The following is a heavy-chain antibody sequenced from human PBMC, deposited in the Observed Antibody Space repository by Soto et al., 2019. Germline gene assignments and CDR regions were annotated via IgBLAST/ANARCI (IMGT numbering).Heavy chain of an antibody. CDR2: INPSGGST. J-gene: IGHJ4*02. CDR1: GYTFTSYY. CDR3: ARGGSTRGNPAMVLGTGPPCDY. Sequence: ASVKVSCKASGYTFTSYYMHWVRQAPGQGLEWMGIINPSGGSTSYAQKFQGRVTMTRDTSTSTVYMELSSLRSEDTAVYYCARGGSTRGNPAMVLGTGPPCDYWRQGTRVAVSS. D-gene: IGHD5-18*01. V-gene: IGHV1-46*01.